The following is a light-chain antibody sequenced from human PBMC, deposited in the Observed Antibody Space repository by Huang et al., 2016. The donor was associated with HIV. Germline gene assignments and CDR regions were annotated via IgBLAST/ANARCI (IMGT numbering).Light chain of an antibody. CDR2: GAS. V-gene: IGKV3-15*01. CDR3: QQYNTWPWT. CDR1: ESVSTN. Sequence: EIVMTQSPATLSVSPGDGATLSCRASESVSTNLAWYQQKPGQAPRLLSYGASTRDAGIPATFSGSGSATEFSLTISSLQSEDFAFYHCQQYNTWPWTFGQGTKVEI. J-gene: IGKJ1*01.